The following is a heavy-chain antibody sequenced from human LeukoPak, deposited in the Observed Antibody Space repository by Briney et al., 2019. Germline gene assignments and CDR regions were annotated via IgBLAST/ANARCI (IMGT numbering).Heavy chain of an antibody. CDR3: ARVLGVVVPAATDY. CDR1: GFTFSSHW. D-gene: IGHD2-2*01. V-gene: IGHV3-7*01. Sequence: GGSLRLSCAASGFTFSSHWMTWVRQAPGKGLEWVATTNQDGSQKYYVDSVKGRFTISRDNAKNSLYLQMNSLRAEDTAVYYCARVLGVVVPAATDYWGQGTLVTVSS. CDR2: TNQDGSQK. J-gene: IGHJ4*02.